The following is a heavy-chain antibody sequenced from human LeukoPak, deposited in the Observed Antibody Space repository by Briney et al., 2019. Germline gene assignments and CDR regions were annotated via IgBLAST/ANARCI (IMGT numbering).Heavy chain of an antibody. CDR2: IYTSGST. D-gene: IGHD6-19*01. J-gene: IGHJ6*03. Sequence: SETLSLTCTVSGGSISSGSYYWSWIRQPAGKGLEWIGRIYTSGSTNYNPSLKSRVTISVDTSKNQFSLKLSSVTAADTAVYYCASGYSSGWGYYCYYMDVWGKGTTVTVSS. CDR3: ASGYSSGWGYYCYYMDV. CDR1: GGSISSGSYY. V-gene: IGHV4-61*02.